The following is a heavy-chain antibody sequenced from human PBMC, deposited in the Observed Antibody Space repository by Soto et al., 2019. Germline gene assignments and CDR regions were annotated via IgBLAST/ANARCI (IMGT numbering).Heavy chain of an antibody. CDR3: ARDLDPYGDYPFGFDY. Sequence: ASVKVSCKASGYTFTSYGISWVRQAPGQGLEWMGWISAYNGNTNYAQKLQGRVTMTTDTSTSTAYMELRSLRSDDTAVYYCARDLDPYGDYPFGFDYWGQGTLVTVSS. CDR2: ISAYNGNT. D-gene: IGHD4-17*01. J-gene: IGHJ4*02. V-gene: IGHV1-18*01. CDR1: GYTFTSYG.